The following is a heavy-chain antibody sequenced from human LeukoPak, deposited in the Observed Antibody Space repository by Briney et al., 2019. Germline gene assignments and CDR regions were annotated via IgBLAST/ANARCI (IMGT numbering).Heavy chain of an antibody. Sequence: GGSLRLSCAASGFTFSSCAMSWVRQAPGKGLEWVSAISGSGGSTYYADSVKGRFTISRDNSKNTLYLQMNSLRAEDTAVYYCAKATTVYDILTGYLGDYYYYGMDVWGQGTTVTVSS. J-gene: IGHJ6*02. CDR3: AKATTVYDILTGYLGDYYYYGMDV. CDR1: GFTFSSCA. V-gene: IGHV3-23*01. CDR2: ISGSGGST. D-gene: IGHD3-9*01.